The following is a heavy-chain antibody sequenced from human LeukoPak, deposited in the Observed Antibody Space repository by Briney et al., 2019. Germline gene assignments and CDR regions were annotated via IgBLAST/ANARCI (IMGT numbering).Heavy chain of an antibody. CDR2: IYTSGST. D-gene: IGHD1-26*01. Sequence: SETLSLTCTVSGGSISSYYWSWIRQPAGKGLEWIGRIYTSGSTNYNPSLKSRVTMSVDPSKNQFSLKLSSVTAADTAVYYCRGGSYVGGYDYWGQGTLVTVSS. V-gene: IGHV4-4*07. J-gene: IGHJ4*02. CDR1: GGSISSYY. CDR3: RGGSYVGGYDY.